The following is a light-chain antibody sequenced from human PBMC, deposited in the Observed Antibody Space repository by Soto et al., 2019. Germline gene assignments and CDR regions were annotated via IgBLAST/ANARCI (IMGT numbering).Light chain of an antibody. CDR3: QQYGSSPGYT. CDR1: QSVSSSY. J-gene: IGKJ2*01. CDR2: GAS. Sequence: EIVLTQSPGTLSLSPGERATLSCRASQSVSSSYLAWYQQKPGQAPTLLIYGASSRATGITDRFSGSGSGTDVTLTISRLEPEEFAVYYCQQYGSSPGYTCGQGTKLEIK. V-gene: IGKV3-20*01.